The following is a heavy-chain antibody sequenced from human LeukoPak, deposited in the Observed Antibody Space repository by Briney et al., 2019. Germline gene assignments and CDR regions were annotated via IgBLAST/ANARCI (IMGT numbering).Heavy chain of an antibody. CDR2: IYYSGST. J-gene: IGHJ4*02. D-gene: IGHD3-22*01. CDR1: GGSISGSHYY. Sequence: TSETLSLTCTVSGGSISGSHYYWGWIRQPPGKGLEWIGSIYYSGSTYYNPSLKSLVSISVDTSKGQFSLKLSSLTAADTAVYYCAILPASDTFYYDTSGYYRPGVHWGQGTLVTVSS. CDR3: AILPASDTFYYDTSGYYRPGVH. V-gene: IGHV4-39*07.